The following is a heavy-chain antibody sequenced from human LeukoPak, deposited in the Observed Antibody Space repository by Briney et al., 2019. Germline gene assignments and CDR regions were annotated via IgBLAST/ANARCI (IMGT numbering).Heavy chain of an antibody. V-gene: IGHV4-30-4*08. Sequence: SQTLSLTCTVSGGSISSGDYYWSWIRQPPGKGLEWIGYIYYSGSTYYNPSLKSRVTISVDTSKNQFSLKLSSATAADTAVYYCARDGPALGYCSSTSCYSFDYWGQETLVTVSS. CDR2: IYYSGST. D-gene: IGHD2-2*01. CDR3: ARDGPALGYCSSTSCYSFDY. CDR1: GGSISSGDYY. J-gene: IGHJ4*02.